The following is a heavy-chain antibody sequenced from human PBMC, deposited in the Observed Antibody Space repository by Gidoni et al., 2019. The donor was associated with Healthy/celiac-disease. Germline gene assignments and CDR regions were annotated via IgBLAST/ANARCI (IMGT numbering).Heavy chain of an antibody. V-gene: IGHV1-2*02. CDR2: INPNSGGT. CDR1: GYTFTGYY. CDR3: ARDFIYLLNYDFWSGYFDY. Sequence: QVQLVQSGAEVKKPGASVKVSCKASGYTFTGYYMHWVRQAPGQGLEWMGWINPNSGGTNYAQKFQGRVTMTRDTSISTAYMELSRLRSDDTAVYYCARDFIYLLNYDFWSGYFDYWGQGTLVTVSS. J-gene: IGHJ4*02. D-gene: IGHD3-3*01.